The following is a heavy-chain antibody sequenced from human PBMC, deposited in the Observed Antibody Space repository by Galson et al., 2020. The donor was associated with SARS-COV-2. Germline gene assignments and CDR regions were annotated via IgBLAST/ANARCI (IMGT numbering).Heavy chain of an antibody. CDR3: ARDRRWSIVVAPGNY. J-gene: IGHJ4*02. CDR1: GYIFTGFY. V-gene: IGHV1-2*02. Sequence: ASVKVSCKASGYIFTGFYMHWVRQAPGQGLEWMGWINPNSGGTNYAQRFQGRVTMTRDTSINTAYIELNRLTSDDTAVYYCARDRRWSIVVAPGNYWGQGTLVTVSS. D-gene: IGHD1-26*01. CDR2: INPNSGGT.